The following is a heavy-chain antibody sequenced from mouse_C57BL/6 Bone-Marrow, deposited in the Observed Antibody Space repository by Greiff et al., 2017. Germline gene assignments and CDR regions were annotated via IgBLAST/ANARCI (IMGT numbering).Heavy chain of an antibody. V-gene: IGHV5-9-1*02. Sequence: DVHLVESGEGLVKPGGSLKLSCAASGFTFSSYSMSWVRQTPEKRLEWVAYISSGGDYIYYAYTVKGRFTISRDNARNTLYLQMSSLKSEDTAMYYCRRGYGSSYDYAMDYWGQGTSVTVSS. J-gene: IGHJ4*01. D-gene: IGHD1-1*01. CDR3: RRGYGSSYDYAMDY. CDR2: ISSGGDYI. CDR1: GFTFSSYS.